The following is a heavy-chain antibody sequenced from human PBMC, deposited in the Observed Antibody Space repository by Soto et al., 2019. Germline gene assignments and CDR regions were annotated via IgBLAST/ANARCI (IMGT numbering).Heavy chain of an antibody. CDR1: GGSISSYY. CDR3: ATSPHYYDSSGPFDY. CDR2: IYYSGST. J-gene: IGHJ4*02. Sequence: SETLSLTCTVSGGSISSYYWSWIRQPPGKGLEWIGYIYYSGSTNYNPSLKSRVTISVDTSKNQFSLKLSSVTAADTAVYYCATSPHYYDSSGPFDYWGQGTLVTVSS. D-gene: IGHD3-22*01. V-gene: IGHV4-59*08.